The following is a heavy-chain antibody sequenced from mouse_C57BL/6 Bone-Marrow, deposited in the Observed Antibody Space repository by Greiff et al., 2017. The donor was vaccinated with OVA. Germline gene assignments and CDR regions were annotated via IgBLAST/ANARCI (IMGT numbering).Heavy chain of an antibody. CDR2: INPNNGGT. J-gene: IGHJ2*01. CDR1: GYTFTDYN. Sequence: EVQLQQSGPELVKPGASVKMSCKASGYTFTDYNMHWVKQSHGKSLEWIGYINPNNGGTSYNQKFKGKATLTVNKSSSTAYMELRSLTSEDSAVYYCASCTTVVARFDYWGQGTTLTVSS. V-gene: IGHV1-22*01. D-gene: IGHD1-1*01. CDR3: ASCTTVVARFDY.